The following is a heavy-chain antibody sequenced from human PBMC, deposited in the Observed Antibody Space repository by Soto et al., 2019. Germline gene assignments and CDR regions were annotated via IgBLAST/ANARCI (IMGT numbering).Heavy chain of an antibody. CDR2: INDSGGRT. J-gene: IGHJ4*02. V-gene: IGHV3-23*01. CDR1: GFTFSSYA. Sequence: EVQLLESGGGLVQPGGSLRLSCEASGFTFSSYAMNWVRQAPGKGLEWVSVINDSGGRTYYADSVKGRFTISRDNSKKTMYLQMNSLRAEDTAVYYCAKGASIAAAGWAYFDYWGQGTQVTVSS. D-gene: IGHD6-13*01. CDR3: AKGASIAAAGWAYFDY.